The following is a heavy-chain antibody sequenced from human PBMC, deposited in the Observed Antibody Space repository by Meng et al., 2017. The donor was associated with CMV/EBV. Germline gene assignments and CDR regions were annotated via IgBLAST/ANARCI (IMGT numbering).Heavy chain of an antibody. CDR2: IYYSGST. J-gene: IGHJ4*02. Sequence: LQESAPGLGKPNNTLSPLCTVAGGSISSGDYSWSWISQPPGKGLEWIGYIYYSGSTYYNPSLKSRVTISVDTSKNQFSLKLSSVTAADTAVYYCARVGRTSCYDYWGQGTLVTVSS. CDR3: ARVGRTSCYDY. D-gene: IGHD2-2*01. CDR1: GGSISSGDYS. V-gene: IGHV4-30-4*08.